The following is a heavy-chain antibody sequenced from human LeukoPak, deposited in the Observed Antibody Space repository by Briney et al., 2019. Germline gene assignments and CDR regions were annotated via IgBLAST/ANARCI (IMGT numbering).Heavy chain of an antibody. CDR1: GFTFSSYA. CDR3: AKDEGEYSSSSDY. J-gene: IGHJ4*02. Sequence: GGSLRLSCAASGFTFSSYAMIWVRQAPGKGLEWVSAISGSGGSTYYADPVKGRFTISRDNSKNTLYLQMNSLRAEDTAVYYCAKDEGEYSSSSDYWGQGTLVTVSS. CDR2: ISGSGGST. V-gene: IGHV3-23*01. D-gene: IGHD6-6*01.